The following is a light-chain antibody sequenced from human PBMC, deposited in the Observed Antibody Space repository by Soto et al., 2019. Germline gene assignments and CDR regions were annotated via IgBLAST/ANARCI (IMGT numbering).Light chain of an antibody. V-gene: IGLV2-14*01. CDR3: SSFTSRFTFV. J-gene: IGLJ1*01. Sequence: QSVLTQPASVSGSPGRSIAISCTGTRSDVGAYNYVSWYQQHPGKAPKLMISEVTNRPSGVSDRFSGSKSGNTASLTLSGLQAEDEADYYCSSFTSRFTFVFGTGTKVTVL. CDR2: EVT. CDR1: RSDVGAYNY.